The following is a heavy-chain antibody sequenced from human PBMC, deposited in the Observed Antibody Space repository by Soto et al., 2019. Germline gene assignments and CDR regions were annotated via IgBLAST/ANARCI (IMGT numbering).Heavy chain of an antibody. Sequence: GASVNVSCKASGYTFTGYYMHWVRQAPGQGLEWMGWINPNSGGTNYAQKFQGWVTMTRDTSISTAYMELSRLRSDDTAVYYCARTPRYCSSTSCPEGGAFDIWGQATMVTVS. V-gene: IGHV1-2*04. J-gene: IGHJ3*02. CDR2: INPNSGGT. D-gene: IGHD2-2*01. CDR1: GYTFTGYY. CDR3: ARTPRYCSSTSCPEGGAFDI.